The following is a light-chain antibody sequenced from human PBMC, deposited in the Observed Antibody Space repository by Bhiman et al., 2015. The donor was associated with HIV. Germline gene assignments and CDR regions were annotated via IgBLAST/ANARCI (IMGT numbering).Light chain of an antibody. J-gene: IGLJ1*01. CDR3: TSYTVSASFV. V-gene: IGLV2-14*03. Sequence: QSALTQPASVSGSPGQSINISCTGTSRDVGGYNYVAWYQQHPGKVPKVMIYDVSNRPSGVSNRFSGSKSGNTASLTISGLQAEDEADYYCTSYTVSASFVFGGATKVTVL. CDR1: SRDVGGYNY. CDR2: DVS.